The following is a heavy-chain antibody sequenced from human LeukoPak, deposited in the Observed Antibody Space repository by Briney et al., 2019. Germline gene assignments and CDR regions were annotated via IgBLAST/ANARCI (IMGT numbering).Heavy chain of an antibody. CDR1: GFTVSGNY. V-gene: IGHV3-53*01. CDR3: ARAGGHYSSTLRCC. D-gene: IGHD6-19*01. J-gene: IGHJ4*02. Sequence: PGGSLRLSCAVSGFTVSGNYMSWVRQAPGKGLEWVSVMYSSGSTDYADSVKGRFTIFRDNSKNTLYLQMNSLRAEDTAVYYCARAGGHYSSTLRCCWGQGTLVTVSS. CDR2: MYSSGST.